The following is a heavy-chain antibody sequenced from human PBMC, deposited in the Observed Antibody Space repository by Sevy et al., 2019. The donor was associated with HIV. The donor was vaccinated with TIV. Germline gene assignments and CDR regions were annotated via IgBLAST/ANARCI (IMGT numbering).Heavy chain of an antibody. J-gene: IGHJ6*03. D-gene: IGHD3-9*01. V-gene: IGHV3-21*01. CDR2: ISSSSSYI. CDR3: ARASYYDILTGRYYYYMDV. Sequence: GESLKISCAASGFTFSSYSMNWVRQAPGKGLEWVSSISSSSSYIYYADSVKGRFTISRDNAKNSLYLQMNSLRAEDTAVYYCARASYYDILTGRYYYYMDVWGKGTTVTVSS. CDR1: GFTFSSYS.